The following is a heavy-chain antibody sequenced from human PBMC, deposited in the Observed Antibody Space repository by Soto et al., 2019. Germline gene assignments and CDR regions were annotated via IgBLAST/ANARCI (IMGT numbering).Heavy chain of an antibody. CDR2: MNPNSGNT. V-gene: IGHV1-8*01. Sequence: QVQLVQSGAEVKKPGASVKVSCKASGYTFTSYDINWVRQATGQGLEWMGWMNPNSGNTGYAQKFQGRVTMTRNTSISTAYMELSSLRAEATAVYYCAPIPLSTLWSGYNDAFDIWGQGTMVTVSS. CDR3: APIPLSTLWSGYNDAFDI. CDR1: GYTFTSYD. J-gene: IGHJ3*02. D-gene: IGHD3-3*01.